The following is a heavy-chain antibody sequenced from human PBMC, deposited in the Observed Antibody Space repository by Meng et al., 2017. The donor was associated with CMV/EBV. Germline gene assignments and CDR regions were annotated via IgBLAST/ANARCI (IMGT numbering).Heavy chain of an antibody. D-gene: IGHD3-3*01. CDR2: INHSGST. V-gene: IGHV4-34*01. J-gene: IGHJ6*02. Sequence: SETLSLTCAVYGGSFSGYYWSWIRQPPGKGLEWIGEINHSGSTNYNPSLKSRVTISVDTSKNQFSLKLSSVTAADTAVYYCARGDRTIFGVVIAYGMDVWGQGTTVTV. CDR1: GGSFSGYY. CDR3: ARGDRTIFGVVIAYGMDV.